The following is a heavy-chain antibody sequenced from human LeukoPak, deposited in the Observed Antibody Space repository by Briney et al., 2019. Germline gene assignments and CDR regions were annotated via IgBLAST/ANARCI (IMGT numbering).Heavy chain of an antibody. CDR2: IKQDGSEK. CDR1: GFTFSSYW. V-gene: IGHV3-7*01. J-gene: IGHJ4*02. CDR3: ARDRNTDFWSGYYTNYFDY. D-gene: IGHD3-3*01. Sequence: GGSLRLSCAASGFTFSSYWMSWVRQAPGKGLEWVANIKQDGSEKYYVDSVKGRFTISRDNAKKSLYLQMNSLRAEDTAVYYCARDRNTDFWSGYYTNYFDYWGQGTLVTVSS.